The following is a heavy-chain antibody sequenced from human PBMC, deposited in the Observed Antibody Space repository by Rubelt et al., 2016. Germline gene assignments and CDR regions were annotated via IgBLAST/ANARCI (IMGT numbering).Heavy chain of an antibody. Sequence: QVQFQQWGAGLLKPSETLSLTCAVYGGSFSGYYWSWIRQPPGKGLEWIGEINQSGSTNYNPSLKSRVTISVDTSKNQFSLKLSSGTAADTAVYYCARGLFPGIAGLCCWGQGTLVTVSS. CDR2: INQSGST. CDR3: ARGLFPGIAGLCC. V-gene: IGHV4-34*02. J-gene: IGHJ4*02. CDR1: GGSFSGYY. D-gene: IGHD6-13*01.